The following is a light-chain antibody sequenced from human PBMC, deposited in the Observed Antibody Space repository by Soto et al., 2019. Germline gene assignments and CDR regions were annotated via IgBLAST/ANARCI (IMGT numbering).Light chain of an antibody. V-gene: IGKV3-20*01. CDR3: QQYTGPPTT. CDR2: GAS. Sequence: PGESATLSCRASQTVSITYLTWYQQKPGQAPRLLIYGASTRAAGIPDRFSGSGSGTDFTLTITRLEPEDSAVYFCQQYTGPPTTFGQGTRLEIK. J-gene: IGKJ5*01. CDR1: QTVSITY.